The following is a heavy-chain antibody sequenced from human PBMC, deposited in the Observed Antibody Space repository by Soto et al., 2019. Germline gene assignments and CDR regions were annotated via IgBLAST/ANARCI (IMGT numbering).Heavy chain of an antibody. CDR2: INSIYDTA. CDR1: GGTFSSYV. CDR3: VRARNGERHGVDM. J-gene: IGHJ3*02. V-gene: IGHV1-69*01. D-gene: IGHD1-1*01. Sequence: QVQLVQSGAEVKKPGSSVKVSCKASGGTFSSYVISWVRQAPGQGLEWIGGINSIYDTANYALKFQDRVTITADESTSTIYMDMSSLSSENTAVYYCVRARNGERHGVDMWGQGAMVSVSS.